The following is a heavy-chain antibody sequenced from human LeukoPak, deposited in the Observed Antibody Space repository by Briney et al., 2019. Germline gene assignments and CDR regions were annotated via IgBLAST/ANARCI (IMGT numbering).Heavy chain of an antibody. Sequence: GGSLRLSCAASGFTFSNYGMHWVRQAPGKGLEWVVVISYDGSNKYYGDSVKGRFAISRDNSKNTLYLQMNSLRGEDTAVYYCAKDGGPRGYSYGYPSYYGMDVWGQGTTVTVFS. V-gene: IGHV3-30*18. CDR2: ISYDGSNK. J-gene: IGHJ6*02. CDR1: GFTFSNYG. CDR3: AKDGGPRGYSYGYPSYYGMDV. D-gene: IGHD5-18*01.